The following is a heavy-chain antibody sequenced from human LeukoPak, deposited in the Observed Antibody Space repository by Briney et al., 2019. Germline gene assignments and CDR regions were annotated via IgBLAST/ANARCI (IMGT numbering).Heavy chain of an antibody. CDR2: IYYSGST. D-gene: IGHD3-9*01. CDR3: ARSKDILTGYCFDY. J-gene: IGHJ4*02. Sequence: SDTLSLTCSVSGGSISNYYWSWIRQPPRKGLEWIGYIYYSGSTSYNPSLRGRVTISVETSKNQFSLKLTSVPAADTAVYYCARSKDILTGYCFDYWGLGTLVTVSS. V-gene: IGHV4-59*07. CDR1: GGSISNYY.